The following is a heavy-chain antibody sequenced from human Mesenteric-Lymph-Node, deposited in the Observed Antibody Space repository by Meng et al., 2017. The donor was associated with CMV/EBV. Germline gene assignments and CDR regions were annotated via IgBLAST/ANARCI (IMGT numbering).Heavy chain of an antibody. Sequence: SETLSLTCAVYGGSFSGYYWSWIRQPPGKGLEWIGEINHSGSTNYNPSLKSRVTISVDTSKNQFSLKLSSVTTADTAVYYCATLSPQYGDDDAYDIWGQGTMVTVSS. CDR2: INHSGST. CDR1: GGSFSGYY. CDR3: ATLSPQYGDDDAYDI. J-gene: IGHJ3*02. V-gene: IGHV4-34*01. D-gene: IGHD4-17*01.